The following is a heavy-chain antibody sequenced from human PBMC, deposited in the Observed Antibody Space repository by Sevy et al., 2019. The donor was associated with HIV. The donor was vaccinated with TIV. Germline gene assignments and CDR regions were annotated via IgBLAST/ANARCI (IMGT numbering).Heavy chain of an antibody. Sequence: GGSLRLSCAASAFTFSRYAMSWVRQAPGKGLEWVSSVTPSGGSTYHGDSVKGRFTASRDNSKNTLDLQMNSLRAEDTAVYYCVKGIERYFDWLPRRAAFDIWGQGTMVTVSS. V-gene: IGHV3-23*01. J-gene: IGHJ3*02. CDR2: VTPSGGST. CDR3: VKGIERYFDWLPRRAAFDI. CDR1: AFTFSRYA. D-gene: IGHD3-9*01.